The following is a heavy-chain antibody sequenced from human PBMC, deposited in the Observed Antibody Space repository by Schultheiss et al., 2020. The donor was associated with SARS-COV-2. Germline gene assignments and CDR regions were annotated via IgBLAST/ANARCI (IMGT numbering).Heavy chain of an antibody. J-gene: IGHJ6*02. CDR3: ASITISPPLYGMDV. D-gene: IGHD3-9*01. CDR1: GGSFSGYY. CDR2: INHSGST. Sequence: SETLSLTCAVYGGSFSGYYWGWIRQPPGKGLEWIGAINHSGSTNYNPSLKSRVTISVDTSKNQFSLKLSSVTAADTAVYYCASITISPPLYGMDVWGQGTTVTVSS. V-gene: IGHV4-34*01.